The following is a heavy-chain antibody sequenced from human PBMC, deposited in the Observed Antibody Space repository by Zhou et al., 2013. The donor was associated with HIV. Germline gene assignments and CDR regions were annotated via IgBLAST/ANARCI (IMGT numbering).Heavy chain of an antibody. CDR1: GGSFKTYA. J-gene: IGHJ3*02. CDR2: ISPIFGTA. CDR3: ATHPGWTGVLDAFDM. D-gene: IGHD6-19*01. Sequence: QVQLVQSGAEMKKPGSSVKVSCEASGGSFKTYAITWVRQAPGRGLEWMGGISPIFGTANYAQKFKGRVSIIIDESTRTTSMDLSSLTFEDTAVYYCATHPGWTGVLDAFDMWGQGDTGHRLF. V-gene: IGHV1-69*05.